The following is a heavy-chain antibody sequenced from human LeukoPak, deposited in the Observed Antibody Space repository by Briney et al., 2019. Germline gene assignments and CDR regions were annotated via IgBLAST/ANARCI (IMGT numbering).Heavy chain of an antibody. V-gene: IGHV3-15*07. D-gene: IGHD1-26*01. CDR1: GFTFSNAW. J-gene: IGHJ4*02. CDR3: ARVPRPRSGSYYKGYYFDY. Sequence: GGSLRLSCAASGFTFSNAWMNWVRQAPGKGLEWVGRIKSKTDGGTTDYAAPVKGRFTISRGNAKNSLYLQMNSLRAEDTAVYYCARVPRPRSGSYYKGYYFDYWGQGTLVTVSS. CDR2: IKSKTDGGTT.